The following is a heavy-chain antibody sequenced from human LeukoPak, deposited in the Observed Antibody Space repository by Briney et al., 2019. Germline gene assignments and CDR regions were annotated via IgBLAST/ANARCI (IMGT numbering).Heavy chain of an antibody. CDR3: ARHKQASSGWFISLDP. Sequence: SETLSLTCTVSGGSISSSSYYWGWIRQPPGKGLEWIGSIYYSGKTYYNPSLTSRVTISVDTSKNQFSLTLTSVTAADTSLYYCARHKQASSGWFISLDPWGQGTLVIVSS. V-gene: IGHV4-39*01. CDR1: GGSISSSSYY. D-gene: IGHD6-19*01. CDR2: IYYSGKT. J-gene: IGHJ5*02.